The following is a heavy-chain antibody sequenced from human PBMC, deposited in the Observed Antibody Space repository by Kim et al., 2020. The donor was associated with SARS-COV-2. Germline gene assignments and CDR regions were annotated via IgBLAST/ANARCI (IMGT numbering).Heavy chain of an antibody. CDR2: ISAYNGNT. V-gene: IGHV1-18*04. J-gene: IGHJ4*02. CDR1: GYTFTSYG. CDR3: ARDLKGSSDYDILTGYYFDY. Sequence: ASVKVSCKASGYTFTSYGISWVRQAPGQGLEWMGWISAYNGNTNYAQKLQGRVTMTTDTSTSTAYMELRSLRSDDTAVYYCARDLKGSSDYDILTGYYFDYWAREPWSPSPQ. D-gene: IGHD3-9*01.